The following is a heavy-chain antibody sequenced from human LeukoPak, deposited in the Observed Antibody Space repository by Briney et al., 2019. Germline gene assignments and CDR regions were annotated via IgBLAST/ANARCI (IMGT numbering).Heavy chain of an antibody. CDR3: AKDARSGSYGTLFDY. J-gene: IGHJ4*02. V-gene: IGHV3-48*04. D-gene: IGHD1-26*01. Sequence: GGSLRLSCSASGFAFSSYSMNWVRQAPGKGLEWVSYISSGSSTIYYADSVKGRFTISRDNAKNSLYLQMNSLRAEDTALYYCAKDARSGSYGTLFDYWGQGTLVTVSS. CDR2: ISSGSSTI. CDR1: GFAFSSYS.